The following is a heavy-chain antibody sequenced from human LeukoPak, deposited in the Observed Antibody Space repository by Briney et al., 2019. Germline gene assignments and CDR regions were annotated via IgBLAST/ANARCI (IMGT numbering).Heavy chain of an antibody. V-gene: IGHV4-34*01. CDR3: VRGLRRVVAAIHYFDY. Sequence: KPSETLSLTCAVYGGSFSGYYWSWIRQPPGKGLEWIGEINHSGSTNYNPSLKSRVTISVDTSKNKFSPKLCSVTAAHTAVYYCVRGLRRVVAAIHYFDYWGKGTLVTVSS. J-gene: IGHJ4*02. CDR1: GGSFSGYY. CDR2: INHSGST. D-gene: IGHD2-15*01.